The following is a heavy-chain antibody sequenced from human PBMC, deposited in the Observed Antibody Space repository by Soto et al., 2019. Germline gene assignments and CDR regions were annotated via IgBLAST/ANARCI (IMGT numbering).Heavy chain of an antibody. Sequence: GGSLRLSCAASGFTVTNNYMTWVRQAPGKGLEWVSIIYSDGSTYYADSVHDRFTISRDNSKNTAYLQMSSLRPEDTAVYYCVKGEYYYDGSAYYPFDYWGQGRMVTVSS. CDR2: IYSDGST. CDR1: GFTVTNNY. V-gene: IGHV3-66*01. J-gene: IGHJ4*02. CDR3: VKGEYYYDGSAYYPFDY. D-gene: IGHD3-22*01.